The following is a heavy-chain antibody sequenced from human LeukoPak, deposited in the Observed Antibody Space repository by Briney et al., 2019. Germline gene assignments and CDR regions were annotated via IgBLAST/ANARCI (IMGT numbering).Heavy chain of an antibody. Sequence: GGSLRLSCVASGFTFSSSTMSWVRQAPGKGLEWVANIKQDGSEKYYVDSVKGRFTISRDNAKNSLYLQMNSLRAEDTAVYYCARSYYDFWSGYNYLDYWGQGTLVTVSS. V-gene: IGHV3-7*01. D-gene: IGHD3-3*01. J-gene: IGHJ4*02. CDR3: ARSYYDFWSGYNYLDY. CDR2: IKQDGSEK. CDR1: GFTFSSST.